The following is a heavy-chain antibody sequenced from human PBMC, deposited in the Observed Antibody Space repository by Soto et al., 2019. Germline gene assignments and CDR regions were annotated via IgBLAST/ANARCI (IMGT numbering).Heavy chain of an antibody. D-gene: IGHD4-17*01. CDR3: AKGPLRFPAYGDYADYSYGMDV. J-gene: IGHJ6*02. CDR2: SSYGGSNK. V-gene: IGHV3-30*18. CDR1: GFTFSAFG. Sequence: QMKLVESGGGVVQPGTSLRLSCVASGFTFSAFGMHWVRQAPGKGLEWVAISSYGGSNKYYGDSVQGRFTISRDNSRDTLILQRNSLRDEDTAVYYCAKGPLRFPAYGDYADYSYGMDVWGQGTTVTVSS.